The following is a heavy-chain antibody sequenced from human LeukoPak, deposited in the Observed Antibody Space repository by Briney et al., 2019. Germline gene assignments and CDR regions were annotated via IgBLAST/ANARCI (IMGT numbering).Heavy chain of an antibody. Sequence: GGSLRLSCAASGFTFSSYGMHWVRQAPGKGLEWVTVIWYDGSNKYYADSVKGRFTISRDNSKNTLYLQMNSLRAEDTAVYYCVKVISQDTATPPAFDIWGEGTMVTVSS. CDR1: GFTFSSYG. D-gene: IGHD5-18*01. J-gene: IGHJ3*02. CDR3: VKVISQDTATPPAFDI. CDR2: IWYDGSNK. V-gene: IGHV3-33*06.